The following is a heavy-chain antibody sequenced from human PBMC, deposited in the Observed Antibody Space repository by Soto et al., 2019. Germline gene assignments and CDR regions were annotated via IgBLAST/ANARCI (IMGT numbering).Heavy chain of an antibody. D-gene: IGHD6-13*01. CDR1: GFTFSSYG. V-gene: IGHV3-33*01. Sequence: QVQLVESGGGVVQPGRSLRLSCAASGFTFSSYGMHWVRQAPGKGLEWVAVIWYDGSNKYYADSVKGRFTISRENSKNTLYLQMNSLRAEDTAVYYCARDLFGGYSSSWTDAFDIWGQGTMVTVSS. CDR3: ARDLFGGYSSSWTDAFDI. CDR2: IWYDGSNK. J-gene: IGHJ3*02.